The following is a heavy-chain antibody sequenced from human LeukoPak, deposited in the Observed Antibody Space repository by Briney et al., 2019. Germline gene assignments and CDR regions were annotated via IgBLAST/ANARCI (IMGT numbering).Heavy chain of an antibody. CDR1: GGSFSGYY. J-gene: IGHJ4*02. D-gene: IGHD6-13*01. CDR3: ARSPSSFGY. Sequence: SETLSLTCAVYGGSFSGYYWSWIRQPPGKGLEWTGEINHSGSTNYNPSLKSRVTISVDTSKNQFSLKLSSVTAADTAVYYCARSPSSFGYWGQGTLVTVSS. V-gene: IGHV4-34*01. CDR2: INHSGST.